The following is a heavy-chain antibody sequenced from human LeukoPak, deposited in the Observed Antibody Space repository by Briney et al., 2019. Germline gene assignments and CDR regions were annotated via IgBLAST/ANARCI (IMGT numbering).Heavy chain of an antibody. CDR2: IWYDGSNK. V-gene: IGHV3-33*01. CDR1: GFTFSSYG. CDR3: ARHLKVVTASYYYGMDV. Sequence: GGSLRLSCAASGFTFSSYGMHWVRQAPGKGLEWVAVIWYDGSNKYSADSVKGRFTISRDNSKNTLYLQMNSLRAEDTAVYYCARHLKVVTASYYYGMDVWGQGTTVTVSS. D-gene: IGHD2-21*02. J-gene: IGHJ6*02.